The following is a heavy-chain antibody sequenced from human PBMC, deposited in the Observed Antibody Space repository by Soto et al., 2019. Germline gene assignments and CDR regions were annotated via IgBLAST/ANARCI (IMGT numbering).Heavy chain of an antibody. CDR1: GYTFTSYY. D-gene: IGHD6-13*01. CDR3: ASPGIAAAGPDRYYYYGMDV. CDR2: INPSGGGT. J-gene: IGHJ6*02. Sequence: GASVKVSCKASGYTFTSYYMHWVRQAPGQGLEWMGIINPSGGGTSYAQKFQGRVTMTRDTSTSTVYMELSSLRSEDTAVYYCASPGIAAAGPDRYYYYGMDVWG. V-gene: IGHV1-46*03.